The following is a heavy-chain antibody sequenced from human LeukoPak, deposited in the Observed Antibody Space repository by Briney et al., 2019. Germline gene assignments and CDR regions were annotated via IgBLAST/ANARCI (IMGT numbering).Heavy chain of an antibody. CDR1: GYTFTGYY. Sequence: ASVKVSCKASGYTFTGYYMHWVRQAPGQGLEGMGWINPNSGGTNYAQKFQGRVTMTRDTSISTAYMELSRLRSDDTAVYYCARGYCSGGSCYAAMDVWGKGTTVTVSS. CDR2: INPNSGGT. J-gene: IGHJ6*03. V-gene: IGHV1-2*02. D-gene: IGHD2-15*01. CDR3: ARGYCSGGSCYAAMDV.